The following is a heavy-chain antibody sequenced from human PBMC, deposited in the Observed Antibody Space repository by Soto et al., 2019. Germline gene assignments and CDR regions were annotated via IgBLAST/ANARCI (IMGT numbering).Heavy chain of an antibody. V-gene: IGHV1-18*04. CDR2: ISAYNGNT. CDR3: ARMTTVTNDLVGAFDY. J-gene: IGHJ4*02. Sequence: QVQLVQSGAEVKKPGASVKVSCKASGYTFTSYGISWVRQAPGQGLEWMGWISAYNGNTNYAQKLRGRVTMTTDTSTSTAYMELRSLRSDDTAVYYCARMTTVTNDLVGAFDYWGQGTLVTVSS. CDR1: GYTFTSYG. D-gene: IGHD4-17*01.